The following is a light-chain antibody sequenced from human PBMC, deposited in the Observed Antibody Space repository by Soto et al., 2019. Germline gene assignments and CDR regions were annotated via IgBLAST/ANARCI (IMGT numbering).Light chain of an antibody. CDR3: QQYYSTPYT. Sequence: DIVMTQSPDSRAVSLGERATIHCKSSQRVLSSSNNKNYLTWYQRTPGQPPELLIYWSSTRESRVPDRFSGSGSGTYFTLTISSLHAEDVAVYCYQQYYSTPYTFGQGTKLEIK. V-gene: IGKV4-1*01. J-gene: IGKJ2*01. CDR2: WSS. CDR1: QRVLSSSNNKNY.